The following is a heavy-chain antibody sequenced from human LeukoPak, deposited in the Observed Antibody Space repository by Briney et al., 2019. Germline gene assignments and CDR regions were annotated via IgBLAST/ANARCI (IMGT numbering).Heavy chain of an antibody. CDR2: MGGSGDSP. V-gene: IGHV3-23*01. J-gene: IGHJ4*02. CDR3: ARDWSADY. CDR1: GFTFSSYA. Sequence: PGGSLRLSCKASGFTFSSYAMTWVRQAPGKGLEWVSAMGGSGDSPKYADSVKGRFTMSRDSSRNTVYLQMNLLRPDDTAVYYCARDWSADYWGQGTLVTVSS.